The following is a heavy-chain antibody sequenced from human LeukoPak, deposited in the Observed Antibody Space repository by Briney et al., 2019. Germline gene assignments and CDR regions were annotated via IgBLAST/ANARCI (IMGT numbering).Heavy chain of an antibody. J-gene: IGHJ4*02. CDR3: ARRGYISYYFDY. CDR2: IYHSGST. V-gene: IGHV4-38-2*02. CDR1: GYSISSGYY. D-gene: IGHD5-18*01. Sequence: SETLSLTCTVSGYSISSGYYWGWIRQPPGKGLEWIGEIYHSGSTYYNPSLKSRVTISVDTSKNHFSLRLSSVTAADTAVYYCARRGYISYYFDYWGQGTLVTVSS.